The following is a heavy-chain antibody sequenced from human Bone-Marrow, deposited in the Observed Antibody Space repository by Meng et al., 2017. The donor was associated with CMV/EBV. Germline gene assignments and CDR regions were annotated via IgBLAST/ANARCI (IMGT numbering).Heavy chain of an antibody. V-gene: IGHV4-34*01. Sequence: QVQLQKCGAGLVTPSETLSLTVAVYCGSLSGYYWGWICQPPRKGLEWIGEISHSGSTNYNPSLKSRLTISVDSSKNQFSLKLSSVTAADTAVYYCARGDYEGFDYWGQGTLVTVSS. J-gene: IGHJ4*02. CDR3: ARGDYEGFDY. D-gene: IGHD3-22*01. CDR1: CGSLSGYY. CDR2: ISHSGST.